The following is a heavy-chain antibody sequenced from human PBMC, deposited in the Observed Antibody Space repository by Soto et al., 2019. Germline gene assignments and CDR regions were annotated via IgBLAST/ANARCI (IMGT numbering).Heavy chain of an antibody. Sequence: GGSLRIACTASGFPWGSYDMTWVRQAPGKGLEWVSTILVDGRTFYVDSVKGRFTISRDNSRNTVYLQMNSLTAGDTALYYCAKATATGGGAFDFCGQGTMVTVSS. D-gene: IGHD2-8*02. CDR2: ILVDGRT. CDR3: AKATATGGGAFDF. V-gene: IGHV3-23*01. CDR1: GFPWGSYD. J-gene: IGHJ3*01.